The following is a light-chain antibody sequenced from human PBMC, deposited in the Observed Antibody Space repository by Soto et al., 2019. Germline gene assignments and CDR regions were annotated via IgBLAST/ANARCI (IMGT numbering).Light chain of an antibody. V-gene: IGKV1-5*01. CDR3: QQYNNYPRT. Sequence: DIHMTQSPSTLSASIGDRVTITCRASESIRTWLAWYQHKPGKAPKFLIYDASSLESGVPSRFSGSGSGTEFTLTISNLQPDDFATYFCQQYNNYPRTFGQGPRWIS. J-gene: IGKJ1*01. CDR1: ESIRTW. CDR2: DAS.